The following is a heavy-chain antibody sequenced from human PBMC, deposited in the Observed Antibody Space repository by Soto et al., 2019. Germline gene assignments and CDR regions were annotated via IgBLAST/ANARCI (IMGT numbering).Heavy chain of an antibody. CDR2: MNPNSGNT. V-gene: IGHV1-8*01. D-gene: IGHD3-3*01. CDR3: AADPYYDFWSGRNGMDV. Sequence: GASVKVSCKASGYTFTSFDINWVRQATGQGLEWMGWMNPNSGNTNYAQKFQERVTITRDMSTSTAYMELSSLRSEDTAVYYCAADPYYDFWSGRNGMDVWGQGTTVTVSS. CDR1: GYTFTSFD. J-gene: IGHJ6*02.